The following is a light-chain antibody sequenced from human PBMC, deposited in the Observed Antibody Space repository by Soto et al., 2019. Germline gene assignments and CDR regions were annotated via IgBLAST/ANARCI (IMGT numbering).Light chain of an antibody. CDR1: QSLLHSNGYNY. J-gene: IGKJ4*01. V-gene: IGKV2-28*01. CDR2: LGS. CDR3: MQPLHRAT. Sequence: DIVMTQSPLSLPVTPGEPASISCRSSQSLLHSNGYNYLDWYLQKPGQSPQLLIYLGSNRASGVPDRFSGSGSGTDFTLTISRVEAEDVGVYHCMQPLHRATFGGGTKVEIK.